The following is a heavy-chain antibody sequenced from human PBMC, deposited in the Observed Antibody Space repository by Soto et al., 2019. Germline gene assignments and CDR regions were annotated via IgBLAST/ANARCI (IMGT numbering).Heavy chain of an antibody. D-gene: IGHD3-3*01. J-gene: IGHJ4*02. CDR1: GYTFTSYG. CDR2: ISAYNGNT. V-gene: IGHV1-18*01. CDR3: ARDVLYYDFWSGYYGPNYFDY. Sequence: GASVKVSCKASGYTFTSYGISWVRQAPGQGLEWMGWISAYNGNTSYAQTLQGRVTMTTDTSTSTAYMELRSLRSDDTAVYYCARDVLYYDFWSGYYGPNYFDYWGQGTLVTVSS.